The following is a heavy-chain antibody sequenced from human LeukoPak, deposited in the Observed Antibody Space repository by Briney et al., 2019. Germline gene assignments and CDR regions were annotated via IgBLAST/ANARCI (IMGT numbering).Heavy chain of an antibody. D-gene: IGHD5-24*01. CDR1: GDSVSSNSAA. J-gene: IGHJ3*02. CDR3: ARGGQGDGYSADEAFDI. V-gene: IGHV6-1*01. CDR2: TYYRSKWYN. Sequence: SQTLSLTCTISGDSVSSNSAAWNWIRQSPSTGLEWLGRTYYRSKWYNDYAGSVKSRITINPDTSKNQFSLQVNSVTPEDTAVYYCARGGQGDGYSADEAFDIWGQGTMVTVSS.